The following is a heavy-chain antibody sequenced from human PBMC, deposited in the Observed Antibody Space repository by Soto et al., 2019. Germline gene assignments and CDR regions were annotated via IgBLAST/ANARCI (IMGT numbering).Heavy chain of an antibody. J-gene: IGHJ4*02. CDR2: ISGSRGYI. Sequence: EVQLVESGGGLVKPGGSLRLSYAASGFIFSDYSMNWVRQAPGKGLEWVSSISGSRGYIYYGDSVKGRFTISRDNAKNSVVLQMNNLRAEDTAVYYCARDWAAALDYWGPGTLVTVSS. V-gene: IGHV3-21*02. CDR1: GFIFSDYS. D-gene: IGHD6-13*01. CDR3: ARDWAAALDY.